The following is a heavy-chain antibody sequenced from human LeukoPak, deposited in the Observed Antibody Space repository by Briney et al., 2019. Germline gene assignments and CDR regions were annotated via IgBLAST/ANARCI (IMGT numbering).Heavy chain of an antibody. CDR2: ISSSGSTI. V-gene: IGHV3-48*04. D-gene: IGHD3-22*01. CDR1: GFTFSSYR. J-gene: IGHJ4*02. CDR3: AREPVGYYDSSGYYYFDY. Sequence: PGGSLRLSRAASGFTFSSYRMNWVRQAPGKGLEWVSYISSSGSTIYYADSVKGRFTISRDNAKNSLYLQMNSLRAEDTAVYYCAREPVGYYDSSGYYYFDYWGQGTLVTVSS.